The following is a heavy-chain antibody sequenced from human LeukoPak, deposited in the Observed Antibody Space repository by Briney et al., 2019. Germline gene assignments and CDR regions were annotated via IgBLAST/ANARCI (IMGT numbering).Heavy chain of an antibody. CDR1: GYTFTTYG. V-gene: IGHV1-18*01. D-gene: IGHD3-3*01. CDR3: ARDLQASNYDFWSGYFPLAY. CDR2: VSGNNGNT. J-gene: IGHJ4*02. Sequence: GASVKVSCKASGYTFTTYGISWVRQAPGQGLEWMGWVSGNNGNTNYAQKLQGRVTMTTDTSTNTAYMELRSLRSDDTAVYYCARDLQASNYDFWSGYFPLAYWGQGTLDTGSS.